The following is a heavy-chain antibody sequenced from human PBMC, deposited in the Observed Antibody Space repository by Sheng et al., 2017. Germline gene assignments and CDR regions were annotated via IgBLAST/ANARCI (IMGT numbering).Heavy chain of an antibody. Sequence: QVQLVQSGAEVKKPGSSVKVSCKASGGTFSSYAISWVRQAPGQGLEWMGGIIPIFGTANYAQKFQGRVTITTDESTSTAYMELSSLRSEDTAVYYCARSPRPWDSSSWYDWFDPWGQGTLVTVSS. V-gene: IGHV1-69*05. D-gene: IGHD6-13*01. CDR1: GGTFSSYA. CDR2: IIPIFGTA. CDR3: ARSPRPWDSSSWYDWFDP. J-gene: IGHJ5*02.